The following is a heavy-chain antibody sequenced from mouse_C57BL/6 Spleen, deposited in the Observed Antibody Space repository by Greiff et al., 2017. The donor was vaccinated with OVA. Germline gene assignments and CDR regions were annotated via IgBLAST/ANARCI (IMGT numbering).Heavy chain of an antibody. D-gene: IGHD1-1*01. J-gene: IGHJ1*03. V-gene: IGHV1-52*01. CDR3: ARDYYCGSSFSYWYFYV. CDR1: GYTFTSYW. CDR2: IDPSDSET. Sequence: QVQLQQPGAELVRPGSSVTLSCKASGYTFTSYWMHWVKQRPIQGLEWIGNIDPSDSETHYNQKFKDKATLPVDKSSSTAYMRLSSLTSEDSAVYYCARDYYCGSSFSYWYFYVWGTGTTVSAAS.